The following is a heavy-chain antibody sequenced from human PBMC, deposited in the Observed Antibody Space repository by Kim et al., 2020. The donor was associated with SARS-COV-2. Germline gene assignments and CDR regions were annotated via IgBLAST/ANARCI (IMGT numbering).Heavy chain of an antibody. D-gene: IGHD6-13*01. CDR1: GYTFTSYA. V-gene: IGHV1-3*01. CDR2: INAGNGNT. J-gene: IGHJ6*02. CDR3: AREEWSAALYEPYYGMDV. Sequence: ASVKVSCKASGYTFTSYAMHWVRQAPGQRLEWMGWINAGNGNTKYSQKFQGRVTITRDTSASTAYMELSSLRSEDTAVYYCAREEWSAALYEPYYGMDVWGQGTTVTVSS.